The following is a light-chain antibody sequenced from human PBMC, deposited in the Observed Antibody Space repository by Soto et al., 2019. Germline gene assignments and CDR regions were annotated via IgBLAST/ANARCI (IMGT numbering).Light chain of an antibody. CDR3: QQYDRSPPWT. Sequence: DIQMTQSPSSLSASVGDRVTITCRASQTISRYLNWYQQRPGKAPNLLIYSASSLQSGVPSRFSGSGSGTDFTLTISRLEPEDFAVYYCQQYDRSPPWTFGQGTKVDI. V-gene: IGKV1-39*01. CDR2: SAS. J-gene: IGKJ1*01. CDR1: QTISRY.